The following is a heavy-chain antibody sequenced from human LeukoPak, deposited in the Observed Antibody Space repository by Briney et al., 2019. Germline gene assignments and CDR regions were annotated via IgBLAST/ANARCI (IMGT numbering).Heavy chain of an antibody. CDR2: IDDDGAGT. J-gene: IGHJ5*02. CDR3: ARSASGYDA. CDR1: GFPFSGYW. D-gene: IGHD5-12*01. Sequence: GGSLRLSCAASGFPFSGYWMLWVRQAPGKGLVWVSRIDDDGAGTTYADSVKGRFTISRDNAKNTLYLQMNSLRVEDTAVYYCARSASGYDAWGQGTLVTVSS. V-gene: IGHV3-74*01.